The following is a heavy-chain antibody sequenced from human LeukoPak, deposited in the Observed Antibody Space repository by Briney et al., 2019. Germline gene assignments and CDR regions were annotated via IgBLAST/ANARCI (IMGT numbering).Heavy chain of an antibody. J-gene: IGHJ4*02. CDR2: ISSSSSYI. Sequence: GGSLRLSCAASGFTFSSYSMNWVRQAPGKGLERVSSISSSSSYIYYADSVKGRFTISRDNAKNSLYLQMNSLRAEDTAVYYCARAWRLRDGYPTSVDYWGQGTLVTVSS. V-gene: IGHV3-21*01. D-gene: IGHD5-24*01. CDR1: GFTFSSYS. CDR3: ARAWRLRDGYPTSVDY.